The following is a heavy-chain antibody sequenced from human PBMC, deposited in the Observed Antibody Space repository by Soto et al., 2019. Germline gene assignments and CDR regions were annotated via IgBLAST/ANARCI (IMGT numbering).Heavy chain of an antibody. CDR2: INHSGST. CDR1: GGSFSGYY. CDR3: ASQATGWYPDY. D-gene: IGHD6-19*01. J-gene: IGHJ4*02. V-gene: IGHV4-34*01. Sequence: SETLSLTCAVYGGSFSGYYWSWIRRPPGKGLEWIGEINHSGSTNYNPSLKSRVTISVDTSKNQFSLKLSSVTAADTAVYYCASQATGWYPDYWGQGTLVTVSS.